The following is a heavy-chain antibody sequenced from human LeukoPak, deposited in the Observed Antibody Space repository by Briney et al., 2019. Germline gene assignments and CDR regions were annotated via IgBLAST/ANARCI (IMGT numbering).Heavy chain of an antibody. CDR1: GFPFGRYT. V-gene: IGHV3-21*06. D-gene: IGHD3-10*01. J-gene: IGHJ4*02. CDR3: ARLREYDMVRGASPLGF. Sequence: GGSLRLSCAASGFPFGRYTMIWVRQAPGKGLEWVSSISNSGNYMYYANSVKGRFTISRDNAKNSLYLQADSLRADDTAVYYCARLREYDMVRGASPLGFWGQGTLVTVSS. CDR2: ISNSGNYM.